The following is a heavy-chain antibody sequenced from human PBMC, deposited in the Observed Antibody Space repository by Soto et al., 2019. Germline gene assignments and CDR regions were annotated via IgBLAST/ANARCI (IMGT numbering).Heavy chain of an antibody. D-gene: IGHD2-8*02. CDR1: GDAFSSYA. Sequence: QVQLLQSGSEVKKAGSSVKVSCKASGDAFSSYAIHWVRQAPGQGLEYMGRIIPSYDRTKYAQKFQGRLTSPANMRTRTVYMGLSSLRTEETGIYVRATDHASDSGAAICDYGGKGTKVIVPS. CDR3: ATDHASDSGAAICDY. J-gene: IGHJ4*02. V-gene: IGHV1-69*06. CDR2: IIPSYDRT.